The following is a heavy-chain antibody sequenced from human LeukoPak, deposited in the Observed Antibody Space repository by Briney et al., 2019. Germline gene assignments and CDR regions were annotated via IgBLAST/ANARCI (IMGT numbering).Heavy chain of an antibody. J-gene: IGHJ3*02. CDR3: ASSSHDAFDI. Sequence: PGRSLRLSCAASGFTFSSYAMHWVRQAPGKGLEWVAVISYDGSNKYYADSVKGRFTISRDNSKNTLYLQMNSLRAEDTAVYYCASSSHDAFDIWGQGTMVTVSS. V-gene: IGHV3-30-3*01. CDR1: GFTFSSYA. CDR2: ISYDGSNK. D-gene: IGHD6-13*01.